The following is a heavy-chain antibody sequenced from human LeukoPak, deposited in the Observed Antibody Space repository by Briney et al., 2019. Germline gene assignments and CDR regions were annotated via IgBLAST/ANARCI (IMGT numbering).Heavy chain of an antibody. V-gene: IGHV4-31*03. Sequence: SETLSLTCTVSGGSISSGGYCWSWIRQHPGKGLEWFGYIYYSGSTYYNPSLKSRVTISVDTSKNQFSLKLSSVTPADTAVYYCARVRGSGSYYYFDYWGQGTLVTVSS. CDR1: GGSISSGGYC. CDR3: ARVRGSGSYYYFDY. J-gene: IGHJ4*02. D-gene: IGHD3-10*01. CDR2: IYYSGST.